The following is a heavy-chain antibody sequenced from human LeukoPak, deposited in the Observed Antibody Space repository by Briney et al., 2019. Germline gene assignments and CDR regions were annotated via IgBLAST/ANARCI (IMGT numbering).Heavy chain of an antibody. Sequence: PGGSLRLSCAASGFPFSNHGMHWVRQAPGKGLEWVAVISYDGSNAYYGDSVKDRFTISRDNSHNTLFLQMNSLTTDDTAAYYCVKGDWHGSGNYYSDQFRPWGPGTLVTVS. V-gene: IGHV3-30*18. CDR1: GFPFSNHG. J-gene: IGHJ5*02. CDR2: ISYDGSNA. CDR3: VKGDWHGSGNYYSDQFRP. D-gene: IGHD3-10*01.